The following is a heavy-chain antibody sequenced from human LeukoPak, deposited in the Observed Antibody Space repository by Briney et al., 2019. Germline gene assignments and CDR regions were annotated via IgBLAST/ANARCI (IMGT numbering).Heavy chain of an antibody. D-gene: IGHD3-10*01. CDR3: ARDRVASGRFGEVAS. V-gene: IGHV3-21*01. CDR1: GFTFSTYS. Sequence: GGSLRLSCAASGFTFSTYSMNWVRQAPGKGLEWVSFIGGGGSYIYYAESVKGRFTISRDNAKNSLYLQMNSLRAEDTAIYYCARDRVASGRFGEVASWGQGTLVTVSS. CDR2: IGGGGSYI. J-gene: IGHJ5*02.